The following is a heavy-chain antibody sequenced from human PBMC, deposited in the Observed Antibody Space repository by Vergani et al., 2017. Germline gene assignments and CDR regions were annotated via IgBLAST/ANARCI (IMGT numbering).Heavy chain of an antibody. CDR1: GFTFSSYG. Sequence: QVQLVESGGGVVQPGRSLRLSCAASGFTFSSYGMHWVRQARGKGLEWGAVIWYDGSNKYYADSVKGRFTISRDNSKNTLYLQMNSLRAEDTAVYYCASDHSGYGDDAFDMWGEGTMVTVSA. V-gene: IGHV3-33*08. D-gene: IGHD5-12*01. CDR2: IWYDGSNK. J-gene: IGHJ3*02. CDR3: ASDHSGYGDDAFDM.